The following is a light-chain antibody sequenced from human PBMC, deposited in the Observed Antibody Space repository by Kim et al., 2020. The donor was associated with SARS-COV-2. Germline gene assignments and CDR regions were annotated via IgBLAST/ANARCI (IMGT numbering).Light chain of an antibody. J-gene: IGKJ4*01. CDR2: AAS. CDR3: QQSFALPLT. V-gene: IGKV1-39*01. CDR1: QSSAIY. Sequence: SAAVGDRVTITFRASQSSAIYLNWYQQKPGRAPKLLIRAASSLESGVPARFSGSGSGTDFTLTISSLQPEDFATYYCQQSFALPLTFGGGTRVEI.